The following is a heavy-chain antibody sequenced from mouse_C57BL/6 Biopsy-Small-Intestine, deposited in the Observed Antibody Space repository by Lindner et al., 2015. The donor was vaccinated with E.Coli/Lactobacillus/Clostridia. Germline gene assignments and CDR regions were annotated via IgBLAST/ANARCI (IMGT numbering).Heavy chain of an antibody. J-gene: IGHJ2*01. CDR3: AREWDNRDGSYFDY. D-gene: IGHD4-1*02. CDR2: IYPGDGDT. CDR1: GYAFSSSW. V-gene: IGHV1-82*01. Sequence: QLQESGPELVKPGASVKISCKASGYAFSSSWMNWVTQRPGKGLEWIGRIYPGDGDTNYNGKFKGKATLTADKSSSTAYMQLSSLTSEDSAVYFCAREWDNRDGSYFDYWGQGTTLTVSS.